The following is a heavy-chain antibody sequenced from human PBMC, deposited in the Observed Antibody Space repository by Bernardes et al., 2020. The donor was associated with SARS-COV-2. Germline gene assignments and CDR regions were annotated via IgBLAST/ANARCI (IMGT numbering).Heavy chain of an antibody. J-gene: IGHJ4*02. D-gene: IGHD6-13*01. CDR1: GFTFDDYA. CDR2: ISWNSGSI. Sequence: GGSLRLSCAASGFTFDDYAMHWVRQAPGKGLEWVSGISWNSGSIGYADSVKGRFTISRDNAKNSLYLQMNSLRAEDTALYYCAKVSSSWYSLACAGFDYWGQGTLVTVSS. V-gene: IGHV3-9*01. CDR3: AKVSSSWYSLACAGFDY.